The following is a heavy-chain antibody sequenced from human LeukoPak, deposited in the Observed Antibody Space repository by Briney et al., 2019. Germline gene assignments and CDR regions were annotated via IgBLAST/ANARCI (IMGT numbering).Heavy chain of an antibody. CDR2: IYYSGTT. Sequence: PSETLSLTCTVSDGSIRMITYYWAWIRQPPGKGLEWIGSIYYSGTTYYNPSLRSRVTISVDTSKNQFSLRLSSVTAADTAVFFCARHRSSGWYLGAEGFDPWGQGALVTVSS. CDR3: ARHRSSGWYLGAEGFDP. J-gene: IGHJ5*02. D-gene: IGHD6-19*01. V-gene: IGHV4-39*01. CDR1: DGSIRMITYY.